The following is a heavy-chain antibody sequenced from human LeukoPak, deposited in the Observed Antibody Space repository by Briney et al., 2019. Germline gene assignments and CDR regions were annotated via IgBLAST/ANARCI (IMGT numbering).Heavy chain of an antibody. J-gene: IGHJ4*02. CDR3: AKGSGDFWSGNYYFDY. D-gene: IGHD3-3*01. Sequence: GGSLRLSCAASGLTFDDYGMSWVRQAPGEGLEWVSGINWNGGSTGYADSVKGRFTISRDNAKNSLYLQMNSLRAEDTALYYCAKGSGDFWSGNYYFDYWGQGTLVTVSS. CDR2: INWNGGST. CDR1: GLTFDDYG. V-gene: IGHV3-20*04.